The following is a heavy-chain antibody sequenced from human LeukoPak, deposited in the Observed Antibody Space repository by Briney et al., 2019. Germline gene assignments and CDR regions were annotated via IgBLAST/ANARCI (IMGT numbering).Heavy chain of an antibody. CDR1: GGSISSGNW. D-gene: IGHD1-26*01. J-gene: IGHJ5*02. V-gene: IGHV4-4*02. Sequence: SGTLSLTCAVSGGSISSGNWWSWVRQPPGKGLEWIGEIYHSGSTNYNPSLKSRVTISVDKSKDQFSLKLSSVTAADTAVYYCASSGSYYGRWFDPWGQGTLVTVSS. CDR3: ASSGSYYGRWFDP. CDR2: IYHSGST.